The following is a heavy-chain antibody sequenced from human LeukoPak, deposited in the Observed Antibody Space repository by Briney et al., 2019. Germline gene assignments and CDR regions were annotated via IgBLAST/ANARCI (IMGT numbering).Heavy chain of an antibody. CDR2: ISSSSSYI. CDR1: GFTFSDYY. CDR3: ARVDTDVNVDMVTAGQFYYFDY. Sequence: PGRCPSLSCAVSGFTFSDYYMRWIRQAPRKGREWVSYISSSSSYINYADTVKGRFTISRDKAKNSLYLQMNSVRAEDTAVYYCARVDTDVNVDMVTAGQFYYFDYWGQGTLVTVSS. D-gene: IGHD2-21*02. V-gene: IGHV3-11*06. J-gene: IGHJ4*02.